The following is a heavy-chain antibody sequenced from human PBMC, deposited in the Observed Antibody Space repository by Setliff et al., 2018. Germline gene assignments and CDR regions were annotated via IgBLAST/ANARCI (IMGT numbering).Heavy chain of an antibody. J-gene: IGHJ5*02. CDR1: GGSFSAYY. V-gene: IGHV4-34*01. CDR3: ATGDVYDSSAFFSDWFDP. D-gene: IGHD3-22*01. Sequence: PSETLSLTCTVYGGSFSAYYWSWIRQPPGKGLEWIGEISHGGGTNYNPSLKSRVTISIDTSKNLFSLKLTSVTAAGTAVYYCATGDVYDSSAFFSDWFDPWGQGTLVTVSS. CDR2: ISHGGGT.